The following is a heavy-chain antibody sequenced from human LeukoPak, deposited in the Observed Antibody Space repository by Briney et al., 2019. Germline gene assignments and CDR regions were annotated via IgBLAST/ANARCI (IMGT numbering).Heavy chain of an antibody. CDR2: IYYSGST. V-gene: IGHV4-59*01. D-gene: IGHD6-19*01. CDR3: ARAKGWMLLYYYYGMDV. Sequence: NPSETLSLTCTVSGGSISSYYWSWIPQPPGKGLEWIGYIYYSGSTNYNPSLKSRVTISVDTSKNQFSLKLSSVTAADTAVYYCARAKGWMLLYYYYGMDVWGQGTTVTVSS. CDR1: GGSISSYY. J-gene: IGHJ6*02.